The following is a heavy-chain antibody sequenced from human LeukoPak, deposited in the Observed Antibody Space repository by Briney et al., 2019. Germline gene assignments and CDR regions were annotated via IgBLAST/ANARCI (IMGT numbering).Heavy chain of an antibody. J-gene: IGHJ2*01. CDR3: ARRSYCSSTSCYPWYFDL. CDR2: ISSSSYI. Sequence: GGSLRLSCAASGFTFSSYSMNWVRQAPGKGLEWVSSISSSSYIYYADSVKGRFTISRDNAKNSLYLQMNSLRAEDTAVYYCARRSYCSSTSCYPWYFDLWGRGTLVTVSS. CDR1: GFTFSSYS. D-gene: IGHD2-2*01. V-gene: IGHV3-21*01.